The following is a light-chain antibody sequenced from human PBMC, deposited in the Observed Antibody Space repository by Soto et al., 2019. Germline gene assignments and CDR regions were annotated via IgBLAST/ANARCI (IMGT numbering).Light chain of an antibody. J-gene: IGLJ1*01. V-gene: IGLV2-14*01. CDR1: SSGVGGYNY. CDR3: SSYTSSSTPYV. CDR2: EVS. Sequence: QSVLTQPASVSGSPGQSITISCTGTSSGVGGYNYVSWYQQDPGKAPKLMIYEVSNRAAGVSNRFSGSKSGNTASLTISGLQAEDEADYYCSSYTSSSTPYVFGTGTKVTVL.